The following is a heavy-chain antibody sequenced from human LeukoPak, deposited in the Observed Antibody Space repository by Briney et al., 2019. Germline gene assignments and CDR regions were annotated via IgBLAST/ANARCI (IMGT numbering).Heavy chain of an antibody. V-gene: IGHV3-72*01. CDR1: GFTFSDHY. J-gene: IGHJ6*02. CDR2: SRNKGNSYIT. Sequence: GGSLRLSCAASGFTFSDHYMDWVRQVPGKGLEWVGRSRNKGNSYITEYAASVKGRFTISRDDSKNSLYLQMNSLKTEDTAVYYCARGFWGYYYGMDVWGQGTTVTVSS. CDR3: ARGFWGYYYGMDV. D-gene: IGHD7-27*01.